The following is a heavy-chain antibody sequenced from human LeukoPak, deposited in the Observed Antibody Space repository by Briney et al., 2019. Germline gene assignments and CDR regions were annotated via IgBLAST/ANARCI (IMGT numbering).Heavy chain of an antibody. Sequence: ASVKVSCKASGGTFSSYAISWVRQAPGQGLEWMGRIIPILGIANYAQKFQGRLTITADKSTSTAYMELSSLRSEDTAVYYCAKSSSPPSPFDYWGQGTLVTVSS. CDR1: GGTFSSYA. CDR3: AKSSSPPSPFDY. CDR2: IIPILGIA. J-gene: IGHJ4*02. D-gene: IGHD6-13*01. V-gene: IGHV1-69*04.